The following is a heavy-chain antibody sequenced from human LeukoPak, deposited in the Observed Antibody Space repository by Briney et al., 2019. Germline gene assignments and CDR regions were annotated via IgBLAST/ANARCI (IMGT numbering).Heavy chain of an antibody. CDR3: ARGSRVGGYNWNYPLGNWFDP. CDR2: INHSGST. D-gene: IGHD1-7*01. Sequence: SETLSLTCAVYGGSFSGYYWSWIRQPPGKGLEWIGEINHSGSTNYNPSLKSRVTISVDTSKIQFSLKLSSVTAADTAVYYCARGSRVGGYNWNYPLGNWFDPWGQGTLVTVSS. CDR1: GGSFSGYY. V-gene: IGHV4-34*01. J-gene: IGHJ5*02.